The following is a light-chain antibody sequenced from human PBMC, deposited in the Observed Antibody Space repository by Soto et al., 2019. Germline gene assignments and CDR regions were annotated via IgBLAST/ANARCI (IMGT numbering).Light chain of an antibody. CDR2: LGS. V-gene: IGKV2-28*01. CDR1: QSVLHSNGYNY. CDR3: MQALHTLWT. J-gene: IGKJ2*02. Sequence: DIVMTQSPLSLPVTPGEPASISCRSSQSVLHSNGYNYLDWYLQKPGQSPQLLIYLGSIRVPGVPDRFSARVGVTDVTLKISGVEAADVGVYYCMQALHTLWTFGQGTKLEIK.